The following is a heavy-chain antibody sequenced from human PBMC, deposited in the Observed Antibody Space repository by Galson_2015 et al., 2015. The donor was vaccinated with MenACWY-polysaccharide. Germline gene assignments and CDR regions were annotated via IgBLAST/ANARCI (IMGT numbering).Heavy chain of an antibody. D-gene: IGHD6-13*01. Sequence: QSGAEVKKPGESLKISCKASGYMFTNYGINWVRQAPGQGPEWMGWINAFNGHTKYTQNLQSRVTITIDTSTNTVYMELRSLRSDDTAVYYCSRGSRGIAAAGIGFDSWGQGTLVTVSS. CDR1: GYMFTNYG. CDR3: SRGSRGIAAAGIGFDS. J-gene: IGHJ4*02. CDR2: INAFNGHT. V-gene: IGHV1-18*01.